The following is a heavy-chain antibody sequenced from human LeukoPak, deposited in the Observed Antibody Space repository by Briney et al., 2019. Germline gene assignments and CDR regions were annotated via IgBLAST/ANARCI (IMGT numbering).Heavy chain of an antibody. J-gene: IGHJ4*02. CDR1: GFTFSSYG. D-gene: IGHD3-10*01. Sequence: PGRSLRLSCAASGFTFSSYGMHWVRQAPGKGLEWVAVIWNDGSHEYYADSEKGRFTISRDNSRNTVYLQMNSLRAEDTAVYYCARGTYYHEFWGQGTLVTVSS. V-gene: IGHV3-33*01. CDR3: ARGTYYHEF. CDR2: IWNDGSHE.